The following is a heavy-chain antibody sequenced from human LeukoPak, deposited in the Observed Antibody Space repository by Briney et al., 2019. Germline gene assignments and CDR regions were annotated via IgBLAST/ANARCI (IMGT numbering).Heavy chain of an antibody. D-gene: IGHD3-10*01. CDR1: GGTFSGYY. V-gene: IGHV4-34*01. J-gene: IGHJ6*02. CDR3: ARDRHLLWFGELLPNYYYYGMDV. Sequence: SETLSLTCAVYGGTFSGYYWSWIRQPPGKGLEWIGEINHSGSTNYNPSLKSRVTISVDTSKNQFSLKLSSVTAADTAVYYCARDRHLLWFGELLPNYYYYGMDVWGQGTTVTVSS. CDR2: INHSGST.